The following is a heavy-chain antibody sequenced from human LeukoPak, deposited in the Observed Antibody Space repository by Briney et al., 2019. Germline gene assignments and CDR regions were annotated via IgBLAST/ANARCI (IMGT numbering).Heavy chain of an antibody. J-gene: IGHJ5*02. D-gene: IGHD4-17*01. V-gene: IGHV2-26*01. CDR2: IFSNDEK. CDR3: ARIFDGAELAVA. Sequence: SAPTLVNPTETLTLTCTVSGFSLSNARMGVSWIRQPPGQTLEWLAHIFSNDEKSYSTSLKSRLTISQDTSKSQVVLTMTNMDPVDTATYYCARIFDGAELAVAWGQGTLVTVSS. CDR1: GFSLSNARMG.